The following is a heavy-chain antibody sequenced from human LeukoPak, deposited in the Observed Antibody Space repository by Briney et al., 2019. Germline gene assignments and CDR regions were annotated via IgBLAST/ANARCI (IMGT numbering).Heavy chain of an antibody. CDR3: ARDPNIYYGSGSYFDY. V-gene: IGHV3-21*01. CDR2: ISSSSSYI. Sequence: GGSLRLSCAASGFTFSSYSMNWVRQAPGKGLEWVSSISSSSSYIYYADSVKGRFTISRDNAKNSLYLQMNSLRAEDTAVYYCARDPNIYYGSGSYFDYWGQGTLVTVSS. D-gene: IGHD3-10*01. CDR1: GFTFSSYS. J-gene: IGHJ4*02.